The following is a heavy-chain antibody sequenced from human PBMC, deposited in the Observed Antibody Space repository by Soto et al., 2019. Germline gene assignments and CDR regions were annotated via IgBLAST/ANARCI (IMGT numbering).Heavy chain of an antibody. V-gene: IGHV3-23*01. CDR3: AKNYYSSGYYYYFDF. CDR2: ISGGGGST. CDR1: GFTFSTYA. D-gene: IGHD3-22*01. Sequence: EVQLLESGGGLVQPGGSLRLSCAASGFTFSTYAMTWVRQAPGKGLEWVSAISGGGGSTYYADAVKGRFTISRDNSKNTQYLQMNSLGAEDTAVYYCAKNYYSSGYYYYFDFWGQGTLVTVSS. J-gene: IGHJ4*02.